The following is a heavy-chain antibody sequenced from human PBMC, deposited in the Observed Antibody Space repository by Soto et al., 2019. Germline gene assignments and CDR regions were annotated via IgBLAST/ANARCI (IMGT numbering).Heavy chain of an antibody. CDR1: GGSFSGYY. CDR3: ARSRGNEESSSPKRYYYYYNGMDV. CDR2: INHSGST. V-gene: IGHV4-34*01. D-gene: IGHD6-6*01. Sequence: AWETLSLTCAVYGGSFSGYYWSWIRQPPGKGLEWIGEINHSGSTNYNPSLKSRVTISVDTSKNQFYMKLSSVTAADTAVYYCARSRGNEESSSPKRYYYYYNGMDVWGQVITVT. J-gene: IGHJ6*01.